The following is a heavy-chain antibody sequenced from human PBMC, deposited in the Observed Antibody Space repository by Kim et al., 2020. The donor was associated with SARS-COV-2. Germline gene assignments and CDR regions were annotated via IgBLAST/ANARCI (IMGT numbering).Heavy chain of an antibody. V-gene: IGHV4-34*01. CDR2: INHSGST. Sequence: SETLSLTCAVYGGSFSGYYWSWIRQPPGKGLEWIGEINHSGSTNYNPSLKSRVTISVDTSKNQFSLKLSSVTAADTAVYYCARQGYSYGLDYWGQGTLVT. CDR3: ARQGYSYGLDY. D-gene: IGHD5-18*01. CDR1: GGSFSGYY. J-gene: IGHJ4*02.